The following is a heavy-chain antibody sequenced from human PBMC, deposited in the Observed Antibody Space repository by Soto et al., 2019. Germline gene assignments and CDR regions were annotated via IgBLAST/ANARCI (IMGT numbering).Heavy chain of an antibody. CDR3: AKNGLDNSPSAIDS. CDR1: GFTFRNNV. J-gene: IGHJ4*02. CDR2: ITGSGRDT. Sequence: LRLSCAASGFTFRNNVLSWVCQAPGKGLDWVSGITGSGRDTYYADAVKGRFTISRDNSKNMVFLQMNSLRAEDTALYYCAKNGLDNSPSAIDSWGPGTLVTVSS. D-gene: IGHD2-8*01. V-gene: IGHV3-23*01.